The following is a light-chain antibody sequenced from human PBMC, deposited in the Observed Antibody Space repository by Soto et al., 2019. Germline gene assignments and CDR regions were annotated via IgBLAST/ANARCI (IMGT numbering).Light chain of an antibody. J-gene: IGKJ5*01. Sequence: EIILSQSPGTLSLSPVERATLSCRASQTVTSSFLAGYPQKPGQAPRLLVSGASNRATDIPDRFSGNGSGTEFTLTCSTLQSEDFAVYYCQQYNNWPLITFGQGTRLE. CDR1: QTVTSSF. CDR2: GAS. CDR3: QQYNNWPLIT. V-gene: IGKV3-20*01.